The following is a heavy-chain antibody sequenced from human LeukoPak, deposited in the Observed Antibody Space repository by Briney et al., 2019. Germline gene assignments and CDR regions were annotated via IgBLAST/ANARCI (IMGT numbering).Heavy chain of an antibody. CDR2: IWYDGSNK. CDR3: AREYCSGGSCYGVDY. CDR1: GFDFHNYV. J-gene: IGHJ4*02. D-gene: IGHD2-15*01. V-gene: IGHV3-33*08. Sequence: GGSLRLSCAASGFDFHNYVIHWVRQAPGKGLEWVAVIWYDGSNKYYADSVKGRFTISRDNSKNTLYLQMNSLRAEDTAVYYCAREYCSGGSCYGVDYWGQGTLVTVSS.